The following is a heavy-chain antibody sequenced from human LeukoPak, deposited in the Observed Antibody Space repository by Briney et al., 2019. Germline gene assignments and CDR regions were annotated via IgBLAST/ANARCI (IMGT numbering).Heavy chain of an antibody. V-gene: IGHV1-46*01. D-gene: IGHD3-16*01. J-gene: IGHJ4*02. CDR1: GYTFTSYY. CDR2: INPSGGSA. CDR3: ARGESEYVIVY. Sequence: ASVKVSCKASGYTFTSYYMHWVRQAPGQGLEWMGIINPSGGSASYAKKLQGRVTMPRDTSTSTVYMELSSLRSEDTAVYYCARGESEYVIVYWGQGTLVTVSS.